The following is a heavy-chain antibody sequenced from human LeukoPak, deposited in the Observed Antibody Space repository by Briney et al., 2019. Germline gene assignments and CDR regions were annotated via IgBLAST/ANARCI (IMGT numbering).Heavy chain of an antibody. V-gene: IGHV1-69*13. CDR3: ARASNTGSFYFDY. J-gene: IGHJ4*02. CDR1: GGTFRTSA. D-gene: IGHD6-6*01. CDR2: IIPLFRTA. Sequence: SVKVSCKASGGTFRTSALNWVRQAPGQGLEWMGGIIPLFRTAKYVQKFQGRVTITADESTTTAYMEVSSLRSDDTAVYYCARASNTGSFYFDYWGQGTLVTVSS.